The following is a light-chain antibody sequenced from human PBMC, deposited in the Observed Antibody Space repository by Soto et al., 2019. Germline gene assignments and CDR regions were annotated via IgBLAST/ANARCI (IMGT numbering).Light chain of an antibody. Sequence: SYELTQPPSVSVAPGQTARITCGGNIIGSKSVHWYQQKPGQAPVLVVYDDSDRPSGIPERLSGSNSGDTATLTISRVEVGDEADYYCQVWDSRSDHVVFGGGTQLTVL. CDR1: IIGSKS. CDR2: DDS. J-gene: IGLJ2*01. CDR3: QVWDSRSDHVV. V-gene: IGLV3-21*02.